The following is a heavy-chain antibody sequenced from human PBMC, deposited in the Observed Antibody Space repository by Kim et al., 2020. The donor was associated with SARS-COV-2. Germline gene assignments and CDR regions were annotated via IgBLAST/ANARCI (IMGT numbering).Heavy chain of an antibody. V-gene: IGHV1-69*02. CDR3: ARSIAVAGTSPYYFDY. J-gene: IGHJ4*02. D-gene: IGHD6-19*01. CDR1: GGTFSSYT. CDR2: IIPILGIA. Sequence: SVKVSCKASGGTFSSYTISWVRQAPQGLEWMGRIIPILGIANYAQKFQGRVTITADKSTSTAYMELSSLRSEDTAVYYCARSIAVAGTSPYYFDYWGQGTLVTVSS.